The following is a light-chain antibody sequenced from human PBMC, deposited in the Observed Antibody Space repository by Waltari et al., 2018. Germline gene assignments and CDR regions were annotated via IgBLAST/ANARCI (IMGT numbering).Light chain of an antibody. V-gene: IGKV3-15*01. CDR3: QQYNNWPVYT. Sequence: EIVVTQSPVIISVSPGERATLSCSASQSITSNLAWYQQKLGQAPRLLIYGASTRATGIPARFSGSGSGTEFTLTISSLQSEDFAVYYCQQYNNWPVYTFGQGTKLEIK. CDR2: GAS. CDR1: QSITSN. J-gene: IGKJ2*01.